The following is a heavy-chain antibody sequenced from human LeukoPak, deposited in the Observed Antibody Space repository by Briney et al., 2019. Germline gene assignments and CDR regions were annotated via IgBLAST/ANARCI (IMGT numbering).Heavy chain of an antibody. CDR1: GFNFDDYA. CDR2: ITWNSRSI. J-gene: IGHJ4*02. Sequence: GRSLRLSCAPSGFNFDDYAMQWVRQPPGKGLEWVSGITWNSRSIGYADSVKGRFTISRDNAKNSLYLQMNSLRVEDTALYYCTKGGTTFDFWGQGTLVTVSS. D-gene: IGHD2/OR15-2a*01. V-gene: IGHV3-9*01. CDR3: TKGGTTFDF.